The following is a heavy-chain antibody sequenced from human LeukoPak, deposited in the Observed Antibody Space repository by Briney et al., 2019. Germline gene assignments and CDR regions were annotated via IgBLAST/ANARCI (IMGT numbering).Heavy chain of an antibody. Sequence: SETLSLTCAVDGGTFSGYYWSWIRQPPGKGLEWIGEINHSGSTNYNPSLKSRVTISVDTSKNQFSLKLSSVTAADTAVYYCARGLYSGYPYWGQGTLVTVSS. CDR2: INHSGST. CDR3: ARGLYSGYPY. J-gene: IGHJ4*02. D-gene: IGHD5-12*01. CDR1: GGTFSGYY. V-gene: IGHV4-34*01.